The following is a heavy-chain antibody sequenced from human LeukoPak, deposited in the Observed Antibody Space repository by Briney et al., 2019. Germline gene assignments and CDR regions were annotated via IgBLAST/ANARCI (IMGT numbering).Heavy chain of an antibody. Sequence: SETLSLTCTVSGGSISSYYWSWIRQPPGEGLEWVGYIYYSGSTNYNPSLKSRVTISVDTSKNPFSLKLSSVTAAYTAVYYCARELGPLTGYFDYWGQGTLVTVSS. J-gene: IGHJ4*02. D-gene: IGHD7-27*01. CDR3: ARELGPLTGYFDY. CDR1: GGSISSYY. CDR2: IYYSGST. V-gene: IGHV4-59*01.